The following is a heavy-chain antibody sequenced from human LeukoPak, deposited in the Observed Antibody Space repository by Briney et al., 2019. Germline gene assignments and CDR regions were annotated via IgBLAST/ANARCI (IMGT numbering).Heavy chain of an antibody. D-gene: IGHD3-10*01. CDR3: ARALYYYGSGSYYKGGWFDP. V-gene: IGHV4-4*07. Sequence: SETLSLTCTVSGGSISSYYWSWIRQPAGKGLEWIGRIYTSGSTYYNPSLKSRVTISVDRSKNQFSLKLSSVTAADTAVYYCARALYYYGSGSYYKGGWFDPWGQGTLVTVSS. CDR1: GGSISSYY. J-gene: IGHJ5*02. CDR2: IYTSGST.